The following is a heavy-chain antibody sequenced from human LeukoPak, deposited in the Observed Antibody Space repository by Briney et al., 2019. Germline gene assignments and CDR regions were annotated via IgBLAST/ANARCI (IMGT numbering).Heavy chain of an antibody. Sequence: ASVKVSCKASGYTFTSYSINWVRQAPGQGLEWMGWISAYNDNTNYAQKHQGRVTMTTDTSTSTACMELRSLRSDDTAVYYCARVGDSSSWYWFDPWGQGTLVTVSS. J-gene: IGHJ5*02. CDR2: ISAYNDNT. V-gene: IGHV1-18*01. D-gene: IGHD6-13*01. CDR1: GYTFTSYS. CDR3: ARVGDSSSWYWFDP.